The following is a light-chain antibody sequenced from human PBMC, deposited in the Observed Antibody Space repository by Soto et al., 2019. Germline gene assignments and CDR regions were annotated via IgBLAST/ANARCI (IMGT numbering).Light chain of an antibody. J-gene: IGLJ2*01. CDR2: GNS. CDR3: QSYDSSLSVLV. Sequence: QSVLTQPPSVSGAPGQRVTISCTGSSSNIGAGYDVHWYQQLPGTAPKLLIYGNSNRPSGVPDRFSGSKSGTSASLAITGLQSEDEADYYCQSYDSSLSVLVFGVGTKLTVL. CDR1: SSNIGAGYD. V-gene: IGLV1-40*01.